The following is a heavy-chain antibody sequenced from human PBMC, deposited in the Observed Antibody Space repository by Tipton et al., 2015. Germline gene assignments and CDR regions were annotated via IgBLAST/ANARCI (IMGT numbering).Heavy chain of an antibody. CDR1: GHSFTTYW. V-gene: IGHV5-51*01. D-gene: IGHD3/OR15-3a*01. J-gene: IGHJ5*02. CDR3: ARRTYDLKLLNWFDP. Sequence: VQLGQSGAEVKQPGESLQISCRDSGHSFTTYWIGWVRQMTGKGLEWVGIIHTADSEGLYSSSFQGRVTISADKSINTVYLQWGSLKASDSAMYFCARRTYDLKLLNWFDPWGQGTLVTVSS. CDR2: IHTADSEG.